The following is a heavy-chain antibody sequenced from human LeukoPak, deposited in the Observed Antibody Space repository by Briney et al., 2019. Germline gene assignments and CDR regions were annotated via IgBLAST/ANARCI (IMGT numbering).Heavy chain of an antibody. CDR1: GFTFSSYA. V-gene: IGHV3-30-3*01. J-gene: IGHJ4*02. CDR2: ISYDGSNK. D-gene: IGHD4-17*01. Sequence: PGGSLRLSCAASGFTFSSYAMHWVRPAPGKGLEWVAVISYDGSNKYYADSVKGRFTISRDNSKNTLYLQMNSLRAVDTAVYYCARDYGDYYFDYWGQGTLVTVSS. CDR3: ARDYGDYYFDY.